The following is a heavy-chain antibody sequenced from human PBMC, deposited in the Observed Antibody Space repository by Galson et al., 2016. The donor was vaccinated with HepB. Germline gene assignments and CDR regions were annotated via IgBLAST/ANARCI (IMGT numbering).Heavy chain of an antibody. CDR2: VNESGRS. D-gene: IGHD3-3*01. Sequence: ETLSLTCAVSGGTFNGYYWSWIRQTPGKGLEWIGEVNESGRSNYNPSLKSRVTLSVDTSKNQFSLKLSSVTAADTAVSYCARGGRYLEWLLKAFDIWGQGTMVTVSS. CDR1: GGTFNGYY. CDR3: ARGGRYLEWLLKAFDI. J-gene: IGHJ3*02. V-gene: IGHV4-34*01.